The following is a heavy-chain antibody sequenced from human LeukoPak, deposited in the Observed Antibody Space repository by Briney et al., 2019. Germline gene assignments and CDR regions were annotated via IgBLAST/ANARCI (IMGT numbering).Heavy chain of an antibody. Sequence: GGSLRLSCAASGLAFSSNAMTWVRQAPGKGPEWVSSIKSNGGTTYYADSVKGRFTISRDNSKETLYLQMTNLRADDTAIYYCALVSDCSQWGQGTLVTVSP. D-gene: IGHD2-21*02. J-gene: IGHJ4*02. V-gene: IGHV3-23*01. CDR2: IKSNGGTT. CDR1: GLAFSSNA. CDR3: ALVSDCSQ.